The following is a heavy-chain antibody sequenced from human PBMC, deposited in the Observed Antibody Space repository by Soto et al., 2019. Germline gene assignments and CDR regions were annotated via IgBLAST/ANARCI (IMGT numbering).Heavy chain of an antibody. CDR3: AGEIVTAGGNNYFDP. D-gene: IGHD2-21*02. CDR1: GGSFSGYY. V-gene: IGHV4-34*01. Sequence: SETLSLTCAVYGGSFSGYYWSWIRQPPGKGLEWIGDTNFNPSLQSRVTFSVDKSNNQFSLRLTSVTAADTAVYFCAGEIVTAGGNNYFDPWGPGTLVTVSS. J-gene: IGHJ5*02. CDR2: T.